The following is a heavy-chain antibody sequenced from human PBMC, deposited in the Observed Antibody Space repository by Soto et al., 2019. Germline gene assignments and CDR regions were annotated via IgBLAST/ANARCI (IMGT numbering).Heavy chain of an antibody. V-gene: IGHV1-46*01. CDR1: GYTFTNYY. Sequence: QVQLVQSGAEVKKPGASAKVSCKTSGYTFTNYYVQWVRQAPGQGLEWMGVIHPDGGHTTYSQKFQDRVTMTRDTFTSTIYMELSSLRSEDTAVSYCARGDNDYWGQGTLVTVSS. CDR2: IHPDGGHT. CDR3: ARGDNDY. J-gene: IGHJ4*02.